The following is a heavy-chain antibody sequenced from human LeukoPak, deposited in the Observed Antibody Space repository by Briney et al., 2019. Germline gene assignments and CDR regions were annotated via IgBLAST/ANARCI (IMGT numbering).Heavy chain of an antibody. CDR1: GFTFSSYA. CDR3: AKAENDIRTVAAANDP. D-gene: IGHD6-13*01. V-gene: IGHV3-23*01. CDR2: ISGSGGTT. Sequence: GGSLRLSCAASGFTFSSYAMNWVRQAPGKGLEWVSVISGSGGTTYYADSVKGRFTISRDNSKNTLYLQVNSLRAEDTAVYYCAKAENDIRTVAAANDPWGQGTLVTVSS. J-gene: IGHJ5*02.